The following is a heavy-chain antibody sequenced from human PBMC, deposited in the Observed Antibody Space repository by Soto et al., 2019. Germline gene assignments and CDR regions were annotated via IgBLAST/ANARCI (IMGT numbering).Heavy chain of an antibody. Sequence: SVKVSCKASGFTFTSSAVQWVRQARGQRLEWIGWIVVGSGNTNYAQKFQERVTITRDMSTSTAYMELSSLRSEDTAVYYCAATDYYDSSGYRRTYYYYGMDVWGQGTTVTVSS. CDR2: IVVGSGNT. D-gene: IGHD3-22*01. CDR3: AATDYYDSSGYRRTYYYYGMDV. J-gene: IGHJ6*02. V-gene: IGHV1-58*01. CDR1: GFTFTSSA.